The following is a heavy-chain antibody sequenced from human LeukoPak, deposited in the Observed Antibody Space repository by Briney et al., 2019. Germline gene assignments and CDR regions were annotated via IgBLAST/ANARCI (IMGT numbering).Heavy chain of an antibody. D-gene: IGHD2-2*01. J-gene: IGHJ4*02. CDR3: ASHCSSTSCPDY. Sequence: GGSLRLSCAASGSTFSSYGMHWVRQAPGKGLERVAVIWYDGSNKYYADSVKGRFTISRDNSKNTLYLQMNSLRAEDTAVYYSASHCSSTSCPDYWGQGTLVTVFS. CDR2: IWYDGSNK. V-gene: IGHV3-33*01. CDR1: GSTFSSYG.